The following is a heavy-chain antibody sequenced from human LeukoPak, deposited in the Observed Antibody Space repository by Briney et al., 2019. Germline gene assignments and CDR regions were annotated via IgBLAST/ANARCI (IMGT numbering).Heavy chain of an antibody. CDR2: MNPNSGNT. J-gene: IGHJ6*03. D-gene: IGHD3-3*01. V-gene: IGHV1-8*01. CDR3: ARGWLTYYDFWSGYYPYYYYTDV. CDR1: GYTFTSYD. Sequence: GASVKVSCKASGYTFTSYDINRVRKATGQGLEWMGWMNPNSGNTGYAQTFQGRVTMTRNTSISTDYMELSSLRSEDTAVYYCARGWLTYYDFWSGYYPYYYYTDVWGKGTTVTGSS.